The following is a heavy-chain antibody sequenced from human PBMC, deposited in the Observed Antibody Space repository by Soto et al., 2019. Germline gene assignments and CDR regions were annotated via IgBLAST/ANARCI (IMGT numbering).Heavy chain of an antibody. J-gene: IGHJ4*02. D-gene: IGHD7-27*01. V-gene: IGHV4-4*07. CDR1: GDSTTTYY. CDR2: IYSTGTT. Sequence: QVQLQESGPGLVKPSETLSLSCTFSGDSTTTYYWNCGRQPAGKGLEWIGRIYSTGTTNYNPSLERRIAMSVATSKDHFFLKLTSVTAADTAVYYCAGAASNTGPFDSWGQGTLVTVSS. CDR3: AGAASNTGPFDS.